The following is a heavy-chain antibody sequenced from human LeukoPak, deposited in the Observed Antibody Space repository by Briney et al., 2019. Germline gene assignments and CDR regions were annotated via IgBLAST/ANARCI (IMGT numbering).Heavy chain of an antibody. J-gene: IGHJ5*02. CDR1: GGTFSSYA. V-gene: IGHV1-69*06. Sequence: SVKVSCKASGGTFSSYAISWVRQAPGQGLEWMGGIIPMFGTANYAQKFQGRVTITADKSTSTAYVELSSLRSEDTAVYYCARDLGYSSGSWGQGTLVTVSS. D-gene: IGHD6-19*01. CDR3: ARDLGYSSGS. CDR2: IIPMFGTA.